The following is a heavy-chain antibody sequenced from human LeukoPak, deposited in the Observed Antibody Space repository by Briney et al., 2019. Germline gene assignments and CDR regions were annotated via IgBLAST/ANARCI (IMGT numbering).Heavy chain of an antibody. J-gene: IGHJ6*03. D-gene: IGHD3-3*01. CDR1: GGSFSGYY. CDR2: LNHSGST. CDR3: ARGLRFLEWLSRGYMDV. Sequence: SQTLSLTRAVYGGSFSGYYWSWIRQPPAKGLEWIGELNHSGSTNDDPSIKSRVTISVDTSKSQFSLKLSSVTAADTAVYYCARGLRFLEWLSRGYMDVWGKGTTVTVSS. V-gene: IGHV4-34*01.